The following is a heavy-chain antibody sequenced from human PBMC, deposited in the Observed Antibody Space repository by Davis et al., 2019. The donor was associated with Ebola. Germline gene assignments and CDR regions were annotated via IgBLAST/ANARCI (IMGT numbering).Heavy chain of an antibody. CDR3: AKTRSGIYYSSYDS. D-gene: IGHD3-10*01. J-gene: IGHJ4*02. CDR1: GFTFSSYA. Sequence: GESLKISCAASGFTFSSYAMSWVCQAPGKGLQWISSISSGGSTYYADSVRGRFTISRDNSKNTLFLQMNSLRAEDTAVYFCAKTRSGIYYSSYDSWGQGTLVTVSA. V-gene: IGHV3-23*01. CDR2: ISSGGST.